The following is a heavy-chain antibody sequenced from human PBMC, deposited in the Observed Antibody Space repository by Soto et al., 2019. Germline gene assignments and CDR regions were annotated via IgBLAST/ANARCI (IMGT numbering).Heavy chain of an antibody. Sequence: EVQLVESGGGLVQPGRSLRLSCAASGFTFDDYAMHWVRQAPGKGLEWVSGISWNSGSIGYADSVKGRFTNSRDNAKNSLELQMNSLRAQDTALYYCAKEWAEEGTYYFDYWGQGTLVTVSS. J-gene: IGHJ4*02. CDR3: AKEWAEEGTYYFDY. D-gene: IGHD1-26*01. CDR1: GFTFDDYA. CDR2: ISWNSGSI. V-gene: IGHV3-9*01.